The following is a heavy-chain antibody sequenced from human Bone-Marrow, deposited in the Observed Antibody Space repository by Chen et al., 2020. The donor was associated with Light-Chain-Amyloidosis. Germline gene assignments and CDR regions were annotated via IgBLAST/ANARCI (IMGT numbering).Heavy chain of an antibody. CDR2: INSDVLST. CDR1: GFTFSDHW. J-gene: IGHJ4*02. V-gene: IGHV3-74*03. Sequence: EVQLVESGGGLVQPGGSLRLSCVASGFTFSDHWMHWVRQAPGEALVWVSYINSDVLSTTYADSVKGRFTISRDNAKNTLYLQMSSLRADDTAVYYCARDGASTTDLDYWGQGSLVTVSS. CDR3: ARDGASTTDLDY. D-gene: IGHD1-1*01.